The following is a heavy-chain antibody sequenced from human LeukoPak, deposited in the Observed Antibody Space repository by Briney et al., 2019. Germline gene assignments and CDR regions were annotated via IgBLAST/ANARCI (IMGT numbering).Heavy chain of an antibody. CDR2: ISGSGGST. D-gene: IGHD6-13*01. Sequence: SGGSLRLSCAASGFTFSSYAMSWVRQAPGKGLEWVSAISGSGGSTYYADSVKGRFTISRDSSKNTLYLQMNSLRAEDTALYYCAKGPVYSSSWYDYWGQGTLVTVSS. CDR1: GFTFSSYA. J-gene: IGHJ4*02. V-gene: IGHV3-23*01. CDR3: AKGPVYSSSWYDY.